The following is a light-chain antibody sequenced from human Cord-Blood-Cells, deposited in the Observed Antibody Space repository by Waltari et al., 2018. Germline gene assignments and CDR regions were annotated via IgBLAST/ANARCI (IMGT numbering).Light chain of an antibody. Sequence: QSALTQPASVSGSPGQSITISCTGTSSDVGGYNYVSWYQQHPGKAPKLMIYDVSKRPSGVSNRFSGSKSGNTASLTISGLLAEDEADYYCSSYTSSSLVFGGGTKLTVL. CDR3: SSYTSSSLV. CDR2: DVS. CDR1: SSDVGGYNY. V-gene: IGLV2-14*01. J-gene: IGLJ2*01.